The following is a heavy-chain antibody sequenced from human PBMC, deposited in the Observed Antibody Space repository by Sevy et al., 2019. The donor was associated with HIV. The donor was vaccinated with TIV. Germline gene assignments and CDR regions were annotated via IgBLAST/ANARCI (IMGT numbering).Heavy chain of an antibody. V-gene: IGHV3-13*04. CDR3: ARASGLSVSWHGFDI. Sequence: GGSLRLSCAVSGFTFSSSDMHWVRQPTGKGLEWVSYITTGGDTKYSASVEGRFIISRDIARNSLYIQMNSLRAGDTAVYYCARASGLSVSWHGFDIWGQGTVVTVSS. J-gene: IGHJ3*02. D-gene: IGHD6-13*01. CDR1: GFTFSSSD. CDR2: ITTGGDT.